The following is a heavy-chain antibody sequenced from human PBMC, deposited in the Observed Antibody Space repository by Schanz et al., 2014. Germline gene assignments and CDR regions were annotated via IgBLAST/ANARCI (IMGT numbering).Heavy chain of an antibody. CDR2: VSNTGTA. CDR1: GGSITNYY. V-gene: IGHV4-59*08. CDR3: ARHTYFNCYFDY. J-gene: IGHJ4*02. Sequence: QEQLQESGPGLVKPSETLSLTCTVSGGSITNYYWSWIRQPPGKGLEWVGYVSNTGTANYNPSLTRRVSISVDSSNIKFSLKVSSVTAADTAVYYCARHTYFNCYFDYWGPGTLATVSS. D-gene: IGHD1-1*01.